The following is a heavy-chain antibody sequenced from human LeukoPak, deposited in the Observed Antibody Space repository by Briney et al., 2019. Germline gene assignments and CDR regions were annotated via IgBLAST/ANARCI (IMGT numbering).Heavy chain of an antibody. CDR3: ARGGRYYDILTGSFGFDP. CDR2: IYHSGST. D-gene: IGHD3-9*01. Sequence: PSQTLSLTCAVSGGSISSGGYSWSWIRQPPGKGLEWIGYIYHSGSTYYNPSLKGRVTISVDRSKNQFSLKLSSATAADTAVYYCARGGRYYDILTGSFGFDPWGQGTLVTVSS. J-gene: IGHJ5*02. CDR1: GGSISSGGYS. V-gene: IGHV4-30-2*01.